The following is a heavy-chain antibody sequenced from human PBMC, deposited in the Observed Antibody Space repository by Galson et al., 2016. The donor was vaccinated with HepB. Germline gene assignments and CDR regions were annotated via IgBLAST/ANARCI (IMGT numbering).Heavy chain of an antibody. CDR3: ARDRGDFWHGYSHGSDY. Sequence: SLRLSCAASGFTFSTFAMNWVRQAPGMGLEWVSGLSGNGLNTYYADSVKGRFTISRDNSMNTMYLQTNSLRAEDTAIYYCARDRGDFWHGYSHGSDYWGQGALVTVSS. CDR1: GFTFSTFA. CDR2: LSGNGLNT. J-gene: IGHJ4*02. V-gene: IGHV3-23*01. D-gene: IGHD3-3*01.